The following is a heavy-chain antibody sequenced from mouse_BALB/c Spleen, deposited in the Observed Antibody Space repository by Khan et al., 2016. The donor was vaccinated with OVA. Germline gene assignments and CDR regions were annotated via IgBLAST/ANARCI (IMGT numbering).Heavy chain of an antibody. Sequence: QVRLQQSGAELARPGASVKLSCKASGYTFTDYYINWVKQSTGQGLEWIGEISPGSGDTYYNEKFKGKATLTADKSSSTVYMQLSSLTAEASAVYFCARRNYFGYTFAYWGQGTLVTVSA. J-gene: IGHJ3*01. CDR2: ISPGSGDT. CDR3: ARRNYFGYTFAY. D-gene: IGHD1-2*01. CDR1: GYTFTDYY. V-gene: IGHV1-77*01.